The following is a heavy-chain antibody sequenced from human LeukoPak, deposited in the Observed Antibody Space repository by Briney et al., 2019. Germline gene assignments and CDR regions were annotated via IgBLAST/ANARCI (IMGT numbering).Heavy chain of an antibody. V-gene: IGHV3-23*01. CDR1: GFTFRNYA. D-gene: IGHD3-16*01. CDR2: ISGSGGTA. J-gene: IGHJ2*01. Sequence: PGGSLRLSCAASGFTFRNYAMSWVRQAPGKGLQWVSSISGSGGTAYYADSMKGRLTISRDNSKNSLSLQMDSQSVDDTAIYYCAKCLGQGWYFDIWGRGTLVTVSS. CDR3: AKCLGQGWYFDI.